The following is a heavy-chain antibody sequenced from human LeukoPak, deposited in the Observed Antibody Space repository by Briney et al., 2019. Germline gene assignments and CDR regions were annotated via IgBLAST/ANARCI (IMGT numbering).Heavy chain of an antibody. CDR3: ASRDKGYYYGMDV. D-gene: IGHD5-24*01. J-gene: IGHJ6*02. V-gene: IGHV3-66*01. CDR1: GFTVSGNY. Sequence: RGSLRLSCAASGFTVSGNYMSWVRQAPGKGLEWVSPLYSGGSTYYADSVKGSFSISRDNSKNTLYLQMNSLRAEDTAVYYCASRDKGYYYGMDVWGQGTTVTVSS. CDR2: LYSGGST.